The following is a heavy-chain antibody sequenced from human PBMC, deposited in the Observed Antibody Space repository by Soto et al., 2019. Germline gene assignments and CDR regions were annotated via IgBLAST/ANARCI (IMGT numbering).Heavy chain of an antibody. V-gene: IGHV1-18*04. Sequence: GGSVKVSCKASGYTFTSYGISWVRQAPGQGLEWMGWISAYNGNTNYAQKLQGRVTMTTDTSTSTAYMELRSLRSDDTAVYYCARDRTPYYDYVWVFDPWGQGTLVTVSS. CDR3: ARDRTPYYDYVWVFDP. CDR1: GYTFTSYG. CDR2: ISAYNGNT. D-gene: IGHD3-16*01. J-gene: IGHJ5*02.